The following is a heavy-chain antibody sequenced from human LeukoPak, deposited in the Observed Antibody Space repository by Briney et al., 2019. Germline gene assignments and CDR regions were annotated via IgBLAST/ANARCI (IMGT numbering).Heavy chain of an antibody. CDR2: INHSGST. Sequence: PSETLSLTCAVYGGSFSGYYWSWIRQPPGKGLEWIGEINHSGSTNYNPSLKSRVTISVDTSKNQFSLKLSSVTAADTAVYYCARLSSSGWYFDYWGQGTLVTVSS. CDR1: GGSFSGYY. V-gene: IGHV4-34*01. J-gene: IGHJ4*02. CDR3: ARLSSSGWYFDY. D-gene: IGHD6-19*01.